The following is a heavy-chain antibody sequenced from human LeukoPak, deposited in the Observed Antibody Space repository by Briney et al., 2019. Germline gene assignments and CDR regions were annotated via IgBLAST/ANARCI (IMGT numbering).Heavy chain of an antibody. CDR3: ARPVSAITTNDAFDI. CDR2: IYPGDSDT. V-gene: IGHV5-51*01. D-gene: IGHD1-14*01. CDR1: GYIFTNYW. J-gene: IGHJ3*02. Sequence: GESLKISCKGSGYIFTNYWIGWVRQMPGKGLEWMGIIYPGDSDTRYSPSFQGQVTISADKSISTAYLQWSSLKASDTAIYYCARPVSAITTNDAFDIWGQGTMVTVSS.